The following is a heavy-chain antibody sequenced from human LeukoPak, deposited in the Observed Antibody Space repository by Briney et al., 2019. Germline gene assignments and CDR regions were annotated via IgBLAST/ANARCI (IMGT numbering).Heavy chain of an antibody. CDR3: AKDMNSYGSGSSYNPWGPFDS. CDR2: IAWNIGNT. Sequence: PGRSLRLSCAASGFTFDNYAMNWVRQAPGNGLEWVSGIAWNIGNTGFADSVKGRFTISRDNAENSLYLQMNSLTPEDTAFYFCAKDMNSYGSGSSYNPWGPFDSWGQGTLVTVSS. J-gene: IGHJ4*02. D-gene: IGHD3-10*01. CDR1: GFTFDNYA. V-gene: IGHV3-9*01.